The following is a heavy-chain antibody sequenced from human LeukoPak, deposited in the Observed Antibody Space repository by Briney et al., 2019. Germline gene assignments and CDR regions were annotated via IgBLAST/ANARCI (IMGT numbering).Heavy chain of an antibody. J-gene: IGHJ4*02. V-gene: IGHV4-30-2*01. Sequence: PSETLSLTCAVYGRSLSGYSWSWIRQPPGKGLEWIGYIYHSGSTYYNPSLKSRVTISVDRSKNQFSLKLSSVTAADTAVYYCASYDSSATFDYWGQGTLVTVSS. CDR3: ASYDSSATFDY. CDR1: GRSLSGYS. CDR2: IYHSGST. D-gene: IGHD3-22*01.